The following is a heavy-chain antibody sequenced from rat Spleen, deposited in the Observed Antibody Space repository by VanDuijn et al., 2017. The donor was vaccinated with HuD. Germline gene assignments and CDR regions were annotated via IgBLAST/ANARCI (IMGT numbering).Heavy chain of an antibody. J-gene: IGHJ3*01. CDR3: TNAGPGISWFAY. CDR1: GFTFNNYW. D-gene: IGHD1-4*01. CDR2: ITDTGDPT. Sequence: EVQLVESGGGLVQPGRSLKLSCVASGFTFNNYWMTWIRQAPGKGLEWVASITDTGDPTYYPDSVKGRFTISRDSAKSTLFLQMDSLRSEDTATYYCTNAGPGISWFAYWGQGTLVSVSS. V-gene: IGHV5-31*01.